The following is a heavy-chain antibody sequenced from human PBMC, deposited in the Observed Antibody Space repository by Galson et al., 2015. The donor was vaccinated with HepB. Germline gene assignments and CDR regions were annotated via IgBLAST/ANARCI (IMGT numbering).Heavy chain of an antibody. CDR2: LWSNGFNN. CDR1: GFSFSNYA. CDR3: ARGIGGHSTSFDY. V-gene: IGHV3-33*01. D-gene: IGHD4-23*01. Sequence: SLRLSCAGSGFSFSNYAIHWVRQAPGKGLGWVAILWSNGFNNYYGDSVRGRFIISRDNYKNMLYLQMNSLRAEDTAVYYCARGIGGHSTSFDYWGQGTLVTVSS. J-gene: IGHJ4*02.